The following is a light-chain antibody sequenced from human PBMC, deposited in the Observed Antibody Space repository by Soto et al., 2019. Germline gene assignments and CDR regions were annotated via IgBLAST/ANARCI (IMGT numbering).Light chain of an antibody. CDR1: SGHSSYA. V-gene: IGLV4-69*01. CDR3: QTWGTGIVV. J-gene: IGLJ2*01. Sequence: QTEVTQSPSASASLGASVKLTCTLSSGHSSYAIAWHQQQPEKGPRYLMKLNSDGSHSKGDGIPDRFSGSSSGAERYLTISSLQSEDEADYYCQTWGTGIVVFGGGTQLTVL. CDR2: LNSDGSH.